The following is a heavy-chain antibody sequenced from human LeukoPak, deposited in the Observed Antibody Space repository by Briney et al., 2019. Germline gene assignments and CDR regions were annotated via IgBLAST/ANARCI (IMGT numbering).Heavy chain of an antibody. D-gene: IGHD2-2*02. CDR2: ISAYNGNT. Sequence: ASVKVSCKASGYTFTSYGIIWVRQAPGQGLEWMGWISAYNGNTNYAQKLQGRVTMTTDTSTSTAYMELRSLRSDDTAVYYSARDGDIVVVPAAIRGYYYYGMDVWGQGTTVTVSS. CDR3: ARDGDIVVVPAAIRGYYYYGMDV. V-gene: IGHV1-18*01. CDR1: GYTFTSYG. J-gene: IGHJ6*02.